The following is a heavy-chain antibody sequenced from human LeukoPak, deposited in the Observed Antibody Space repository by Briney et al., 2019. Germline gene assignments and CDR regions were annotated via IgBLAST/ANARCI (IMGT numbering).Heavy chain of an antibody. D-gene: IGHD6-19*01. Sequence: SVKVSCKASGFTFTSSAVQWVRQDRGQRLEWIGWIVVGSGNTNYAQKFQERVTITRDMSTSTAYMELSSLRSEDTAVYYCAAEGEAVAGRIDYWGQGTLVTVSS. CDR1: GFTFTSSA. J-gene: IGHJ4*02. V-gene: IGHV1-58*01. CDR3: AAEGEAVAGRIDY. CDR2: IVVGSGNT.